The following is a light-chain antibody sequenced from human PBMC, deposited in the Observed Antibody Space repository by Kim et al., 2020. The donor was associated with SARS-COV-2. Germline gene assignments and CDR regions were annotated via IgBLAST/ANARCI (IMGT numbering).Light chain of an antibody. Sequence: SELTQPPSVSVSPGQTASITCSGDKLGDKYACWYQQKPGQSPVLVIYQDSKRPSGIPERFSGSNSGNTATLTISGTQAMDEADYYCQAWDSSTGVFGGGTQLTVL. CDR1: KLGDKY. V-gene: IGLV3-1*01. CDR2: QDS. CDR3: QAWDSSTGV. J-gene: IGLJ2*01.